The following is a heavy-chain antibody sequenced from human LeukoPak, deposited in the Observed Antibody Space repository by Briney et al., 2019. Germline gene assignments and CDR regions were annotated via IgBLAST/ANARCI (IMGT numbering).Heavy chain of an antibody. CDR3: ARGWGNFDY. Sequence: SQTLSLTCAISGDSVSGNSVTWNWIRQSPSSGLEWLGRTYYRSKWYNDYVVSVESRITIDADTSTNQFSLQLNSVTPEDTAVYYCARGWGNFDYWGQGALVTVSS. V-gene: IGHV6-1*01. CDR1: GDSVSGNSVT. CDR2: TYYRSKWYN. J-gene: IGHJ4*02. D-gene: IGHD3-16*01.